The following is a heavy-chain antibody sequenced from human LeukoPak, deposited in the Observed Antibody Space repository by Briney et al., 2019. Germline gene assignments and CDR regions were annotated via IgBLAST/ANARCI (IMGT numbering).Heavy chain of an antibody. Sequence: SQTLSLTCAISGDSVSSNSAAWNWIRQSPSRGREWLGRTYYRSKWFSAYAVSVKSRIIINPDTSKNRFSLQLNSVTPEDTAVYYCARGPAVLDPWGQGTLVTVSS. V-gene: IGHV6-1*01. CDR1: GDSVSSNSAA. D-gene: IGHD2-2*01. J-gene: IGHJ5*02. CDR3: ARGPAVLDP. CDR2: TYYRSKWFS.